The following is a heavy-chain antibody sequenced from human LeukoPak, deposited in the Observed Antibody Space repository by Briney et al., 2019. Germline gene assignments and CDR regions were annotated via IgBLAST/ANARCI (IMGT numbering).Heavy chain of an antibody. V-gene: IGHV4-59*08. D-gene: IGHD1-26*01. J-gene: IGHJ4*02. Sequence: SETLSLTCAVSGASITSYDWSWIRQPPGQGLEWIGYIYYSGSTTYKPSLKSRVTISVDTSKNQFSLKLSSVTAADTAVYYCSRLSIVGATNFDYWGQGTLVTVSS. CDR3: SRLSIVGATNFDY. CDR2: IYYSGST. CDR1: GASITSYD.